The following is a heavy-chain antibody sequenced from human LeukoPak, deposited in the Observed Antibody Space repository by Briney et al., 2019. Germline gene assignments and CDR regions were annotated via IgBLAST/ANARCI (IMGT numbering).Heavy chain of an antibody. J-gene: IGHJ5*02. CDR2: ISAYNGNT. D-gene: IGHD1-1*01. Sequence: ASVKVSCKASGYTFTSYGISWVRQAPGQGLEWMGWISAYNGNTNYAQKLQCRVTMTTDTSTSTAYMELRSLRSDDTAVYYCARSIPGTTSDWFDPWGQGTLVTVSS. CDR3: ARSIPGTTSDWFDP. CDR1: GYTFTSYG. V-gene: IGHV1-18*01.